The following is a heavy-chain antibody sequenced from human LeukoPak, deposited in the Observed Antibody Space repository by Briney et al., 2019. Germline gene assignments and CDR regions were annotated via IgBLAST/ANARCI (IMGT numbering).Heavy chain of an antibody. J-gene: IGHJ3*02. Sequence: PSETLSLTFNLTGGSRGRGGYYGGSVRLHQRKGLEWIGYIYYSGSTYYTPSLKSRVTISVDTSKNQFSLKLSSVTAADTAVYCCATRSGRLKSDSLDIWGQGTMGTVSS. CDR2: IYYSGST. V-gene: IGHV4-31*03. CDR3: ATRSGRLKSDSLDI. CDR1: GGSRGRGGYY. D-gene: IGHD3-10*01.